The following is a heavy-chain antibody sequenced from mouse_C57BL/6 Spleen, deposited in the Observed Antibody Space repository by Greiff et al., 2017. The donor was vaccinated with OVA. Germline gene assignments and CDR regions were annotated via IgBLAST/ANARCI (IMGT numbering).Heavy chain of an antibody. V-gene: IGHV1-80*01. CDR1: GYAFSSYW. CDR3: ARGGDYQYYAMDY. CDR2: IYPGDGDT. J-gene: IGHJ4*01. Sequence: VKLMESGAELVKPGASVKISCKASGYAFSSYWMNWVKQRPGKGLEWIGQIYPGDGDTNYNGKFKGKATLTADKSSSTAYMQLSSLTSEDSAVYFCARGGDYQYYAMDYWGQGTSVTVSS. D-gene: IGHD2-4*01.